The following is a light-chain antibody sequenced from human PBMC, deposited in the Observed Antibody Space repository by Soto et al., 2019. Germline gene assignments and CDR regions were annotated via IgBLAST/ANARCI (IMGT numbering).Light chain of an antibody. CDR1: SSNIGAGYD. CDR3: QSYDTSLTDHYV. Sequence: QSVLTQPPSVSGAPGQRVTISCTGSSSNIGAGYDVHWYQQLPGTAPKLLIYGNSNRPSGVPDRFSGSKSGTSASLAITGLQAEEEADYYCQSYDTSLTDHYVFGTGTRSPS. CDR2: GNS. J-gene: IGLJ1*01. V-gene: IGLV1-40*01.